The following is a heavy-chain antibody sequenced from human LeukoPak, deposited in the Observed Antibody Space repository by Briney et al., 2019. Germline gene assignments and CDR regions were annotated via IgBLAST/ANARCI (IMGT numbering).Heavy chain of an antibody. V-gene: IGHV3-53*04. Sequence: GGSLRLSCAASGFSVSNTYMSWVRQAPGKGLEWVSVIYSGDSGVSTYYADSVKGRFTISRHNSKNTLYLQMSSLRAEDTAVYFCARSAARLRYYYTMDVWGQGTTVTVCS. CDR2: IYSGDSGVST. J-gene: IGHJ6*01. CDR3: ARSAARLRYYYTMDV. CDR1: GFSVSNTY. D-gene: IGHD6-6*01.